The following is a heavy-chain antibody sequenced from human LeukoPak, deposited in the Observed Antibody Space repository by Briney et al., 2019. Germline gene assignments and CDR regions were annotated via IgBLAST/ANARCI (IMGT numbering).Heavy chain of an antibody. CDR1: GFTFSSYA. CDR3: AKVPWEFHYFDY. V-gene: IGHV3-23*01. D-gene: IGHD1-26*01. CDR2: ISGSGGST. J-gene: IGHJ4*02. Sequence: GGSLRLSCAASGFTFSSYAMSWVRQAPGKGLEWVSAISGSGGSTYYADSVKGRFTISRDNSKNTLYLQMNSLRAEDTAAYYCAKVPWEFHYFDYWGQGTLVTVSS.